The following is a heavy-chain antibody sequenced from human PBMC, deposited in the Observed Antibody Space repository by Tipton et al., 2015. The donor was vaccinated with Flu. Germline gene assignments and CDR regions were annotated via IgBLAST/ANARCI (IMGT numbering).Heavy chain of an antibody. D-gene: IGHD5-18*01. CDR2: IHRTGNT. CDR3: ARGIRLLNSNYIYNYGMDL. V-gene: IGHV4-38-2*02. J-gene: IGHJ6*02. Sequence: TLSLTCSVSGDSIGSRYYWGWIRQPPGKGLEWIGNIHRTGNTYHNPSLKSRVTISVDTSKKQVSLKLSSVTAADTAVYYCARGIRLLNSNYIYNYGMDLWGQGTTVTVSS. CDR1: GDSIGSRYY.